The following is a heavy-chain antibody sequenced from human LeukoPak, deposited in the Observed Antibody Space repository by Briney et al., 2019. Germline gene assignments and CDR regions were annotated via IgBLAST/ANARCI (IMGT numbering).Heavy chain of an antibody. V-gene: IGHV3-23*01. J-gene: IGHJ4*02. Sequence: GGSLRLSCAASGFTFSSYAMSWVRQAPGKGLEWVSAISGSGGSTYYADSVKGRFTISRDNSKNTLYLQMNSLRAEDTAVNYCAKDIDLTYYFDYWGQGTLVTVSS. CDR2: ISGSGGST. CDR3: AKDIDLTYYFDY. CDR1: GFTFSSYA. D-gene: IGHD3-16*01.